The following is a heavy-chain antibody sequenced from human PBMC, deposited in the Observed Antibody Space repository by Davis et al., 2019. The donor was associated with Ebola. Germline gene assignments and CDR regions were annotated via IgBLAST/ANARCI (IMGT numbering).Heavy chain of an antibody. J-gene: IGHJ4*02. V-gene: IGHV3-11*01. CDR2: ISSSGSTI. CDR1: GFTFGDYA. D-gene: IGHD4-17*01. Sequence: GESLKISCTASGFTFGDYAMSWFRQAPGKGLEWVSYISSSGSTIYYADSVKGRFTISRDNAKNSLYLQMNSLRAEDTAVYYCARVYGDSFDYWGQGTLVTVSS. CDR3: ARVYGDSFDY.